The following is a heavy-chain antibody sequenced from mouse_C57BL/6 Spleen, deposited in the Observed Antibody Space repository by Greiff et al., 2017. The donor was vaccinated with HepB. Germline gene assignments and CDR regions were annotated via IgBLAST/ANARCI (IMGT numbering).Heavy chain of an antibody. V-gene: IGHV1-50*01. CDR1: GYTFTSYW. J-gene: IGHJ2*01. D-gene: IGHD1-1*01. Sequence: QVQLKQPGAELVKPGASVKLSCKASGYTFTSYWMQWVKQRPGQGLEWIGEIDPSDSYTNYNQKFKGKATLTVDTSSSTAYMQLSSLTSEDSAVYYCARSGVLRGGFDYWGQGTTLTVSS. CDR2: IDPSDSYT. CDR3: ARSGVLRGGFDY.